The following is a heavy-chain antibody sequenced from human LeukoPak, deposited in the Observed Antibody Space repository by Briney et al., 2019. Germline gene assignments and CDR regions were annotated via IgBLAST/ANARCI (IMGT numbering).Heavy chain of an antibody. CDR3: AKDINWNDGFDY. V-gene: IGHV3-23*01. CDR1: GFTFSSYA. Sequence: GGSLRLSCAASGFTFSSYAMSWVRQAPGKGLEWVSAISGSGGSTYYADSVKGRFTISRDNSKSTLYLQMNSLRAEDTAVYYCAKDINWNDGFDYWGQGTLVTVSS. J-gene: IGHJ4*02. CDR2: ISGSGGST. D-gene: IGHD1-1*01.